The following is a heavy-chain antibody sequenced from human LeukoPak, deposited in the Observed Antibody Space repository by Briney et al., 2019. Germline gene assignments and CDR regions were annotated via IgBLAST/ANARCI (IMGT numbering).Heavy chain of an antibody. V-gene: IGHV3-23*01. Sequence: GGSLRLSCAASGFTFSSYAMSWVRQAPGKGLEWASAISGSGGSTYYADSVKGRFTISRDNSKNTLYLQMNCLRAEDTAVYYCATQWTAVTTIDYWGQGTLVTVSS. D-gene: IGHD4-17*01. CDR1: GFTFSSYA. CDR2: ISGSGGST. CDR3: ATQWTAVTTIDY. J-gene: IGHJ4*02.